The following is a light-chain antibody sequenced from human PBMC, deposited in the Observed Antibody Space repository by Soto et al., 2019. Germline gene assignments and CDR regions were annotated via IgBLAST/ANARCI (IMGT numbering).Light chain of an antibody. CDR2: GAS. Sequence: EIVMTQSPATASVSPGDTATLSCSASQSFGTNLAWYQHTPGQAPRLLIYGASIRATGVPDRFSGSGSGSEFTITISSLRSEAFAVYYCQQYNNWPQTFGQGTKVDIK. V-gene: IGKV3-15*01. CDR3: QQYNNWPQT. CDR1: QSFGTN. J-gene: IGKJ1*01.